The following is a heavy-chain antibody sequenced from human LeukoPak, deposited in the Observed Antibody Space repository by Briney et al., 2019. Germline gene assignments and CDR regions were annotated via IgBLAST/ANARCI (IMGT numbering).Heavy chain of an antibody. CDR2: ISAYNGNT. V-gene: IGHV1-18*01. D-gene: IGHD3-22*01. J-gene: IGHJ5*02. Sequence: GASVKVSCKASGYTFTNYDLNWVRQAPGQGLEWMGWISAYNGNTNYARKVQGRLTLTTDTSTSTAYLELRSLRSDDTAVYYCARVRLKGYDSSGYYSSWGQGTLVTVSS. CDR1: GYTFTNYD. CDR3: ARVRLKGYDSSGYYSS.